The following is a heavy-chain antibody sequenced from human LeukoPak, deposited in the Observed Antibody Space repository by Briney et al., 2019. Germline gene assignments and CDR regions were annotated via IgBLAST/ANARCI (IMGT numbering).Heavy chain of an antibody. J-gene: IGHJ5*02. V-gene: IGHV4-34*01. D-gene: IGHD3-10*01. Sequence: PSETLSLTCAVYGGSFSGYYWSWIRQPPGKGLEWIGEINHSGSTNYNPSLKSRVTISVDTSKNQFSLKLSSVTAADTAVYYCARVKYGSGSYYSYRNNWFDPWGQGTLVTVSS. CDR3: ARVKYGSGSYYSYRNNWFDP. CDR2: INHSGST. CDR1: GGSFSGYY.